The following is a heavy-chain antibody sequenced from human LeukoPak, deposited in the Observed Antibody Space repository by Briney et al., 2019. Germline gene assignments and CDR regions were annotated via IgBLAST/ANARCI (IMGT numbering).Heavy chain of an antibody. CDR2: IIPIFGTA. CDR3: ARDRGFEGVDY. D-gene: IGHD3-9*01. CDR1: GGTFSSYA. V-gene: IGHV1-69*05. Sequence: ASVKVSCKASGGTFSSYAISWVRQAPGQGLEWMGRIIPIFGTANYAQKFQGRVTITTDKSTSTAYMELSSLRSEDTAVYYCARDRGFEGVDYWGQGTLVTVSS. J-gene: IGHJ4*02.